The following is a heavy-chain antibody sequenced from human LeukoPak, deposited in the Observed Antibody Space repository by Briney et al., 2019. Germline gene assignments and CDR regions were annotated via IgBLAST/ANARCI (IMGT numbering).Heavy chain of an antibody. CDR3: AKDLRVRGVITHYFDY. D-gene: IGHD3-10*01. Sequence: GGSLRLSCAASGFTFSSHSMNWIRQAPGKGLEWVSSISSRSSFIYYADSVKGRFTISRDNAKNSLYLQMNSLRAEDTAVYYCAKDLRVRGVITHYFDYWGQGTLVTVSS. J-gene: IGHJ4*02. CDR1: GFTFSSHS. V-gene: IGHV3-21*04. CDR2: ISSRSSFI.